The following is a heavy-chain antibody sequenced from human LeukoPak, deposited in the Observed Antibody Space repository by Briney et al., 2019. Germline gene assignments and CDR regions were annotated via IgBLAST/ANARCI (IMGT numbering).Heavy chain of an antibody. V-gene: IGHV3-66*01. CDR3: ARVGATTSIEYYFDY. CDR2: IYSGGST. CDR1: GFTVSSNY. Sequence: GGSLRLSCAASGFTVSSNYMSWVRQAPGKGLEWVSVIYSGGSTYYADSVKGRFTISRDNSKNTLYLQINSLRAEDTAVYYCARVGATTSIEYYFDYWGQGTLVTVSS. J-gene: IGHJ4*02. D-gene: IGHD1-26*01.